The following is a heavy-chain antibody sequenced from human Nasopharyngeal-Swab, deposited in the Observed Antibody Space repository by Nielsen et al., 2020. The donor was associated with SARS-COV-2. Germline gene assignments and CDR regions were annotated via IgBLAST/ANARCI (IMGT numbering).Heavy chain of an antibody. CDR3: ARVEEYYYGSGSLSDN. CDR1: GFTFSSYS. Sequence: GEFLKIYCAGSGFTFSSYSMNWVRQAPGKGLEWVSFISSSGSHKYYADSMKGRFTISRDNAKSSLYLQLSSLRAEDTAVYYCARVEEYYYGSGSLSDNWGQGTLVTVSS. J-gene: IGHJ4*02. V-gene: IGHV3-21*01. CDR2: ISSSGSHK. D-gene: IGHD3-10*01.